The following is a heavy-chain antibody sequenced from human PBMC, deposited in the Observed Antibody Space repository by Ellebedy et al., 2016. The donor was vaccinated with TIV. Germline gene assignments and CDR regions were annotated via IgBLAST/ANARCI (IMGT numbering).Heavy chain of an antibody. CDR1: GDTITRYA. CDR2: INGGNGDT. Sequence: AASVKVSCKASGDTITRYAIHWVRQAPGQRPEWMGWINGGNGDTSYSQKFQGRVTLTGDTSASTVSMELSSLTSEDTAVYYCARDRIRGDGILFDYWGQGTLVTVSS. CDR3: ARDRIRGDGILFDY. D-gene: IGHD5-24*01. V-gene: IGHV1-3*01. J-gene: IGHJ4*02.